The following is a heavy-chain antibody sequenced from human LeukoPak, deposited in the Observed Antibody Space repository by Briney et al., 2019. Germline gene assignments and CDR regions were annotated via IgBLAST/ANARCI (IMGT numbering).Heavy chain of an antibody. CDR1: GDSINSGNSH. J-gene: IGHJ4*02. V-gene: IGHV4-39*01. D-gene: IGHD1-1*01. CDR3: VRWTAGTTEDS. CDR2: LSNSGNT. Sequence: SETLSLTCTVSGDSINSGNSHWTWIRQPPGQGLEWIGSLSNSGNTYYNPSLKSRVTISVDTSKNEFSLKLSSVTAADTAVYYCVRWTAGTTEDSWGQGTLVTVSS.